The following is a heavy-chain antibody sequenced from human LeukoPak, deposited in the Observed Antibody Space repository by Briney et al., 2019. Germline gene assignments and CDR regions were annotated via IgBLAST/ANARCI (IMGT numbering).Heavy chain of an antibody. D-gene: IGHD3-3*01. Sequence: SETLSLTCTVSGGSISSYYWSWIRQPPGKGLEWIGYIYYSGSTNYNPSLKSRVTISVDTSKNQFSLKLSSVTAADTAVYYCARSVIYDFWSGYSQYFDYWGQGTLVTVSS. CDR1: GGSISSYY. CDR2: IYYSGST. V-gene: IGHV4-59*01. J-gene: IGHJ4*02. CDR3: ARSVIYDFWSGYSQYFDY.